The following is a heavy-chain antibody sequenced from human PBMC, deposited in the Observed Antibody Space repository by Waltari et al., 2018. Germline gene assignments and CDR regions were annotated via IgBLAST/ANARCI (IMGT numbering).Heavy chain of an antibody. CDR3: AHSRGYSGGYYGIGPLFQYFYMDV. D-gene: IGHD1-26*01. Sequence: QITLKESGPALVKPTQTLTLTCSFSWFSLSVSGVGGGWIRQHPGKALEWLALIYWNDDKRYSPSLKRSLTIDPVTSRNQVVLTMPNMEAGDTATYYCAHSRGYSGGYYGIGPLFQYFYMDVCGEGTTVTVSS. J-gene: IGHJ6*03. CDR2: IYWNDDK. CDR1: WFSLSVSGVG. V-gene: IGHV2-5*01.